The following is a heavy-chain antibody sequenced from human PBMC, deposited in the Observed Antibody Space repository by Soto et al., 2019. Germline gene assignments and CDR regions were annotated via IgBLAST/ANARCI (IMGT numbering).Heavy chain of an antibody. CDR3: ARGPDNRYSSGWYVDY. CDR2: ISSSSSYI. V-gene: IGHV3-21*01. Sequence: PGGSLRLSCAASGFTFSSYSMNWVRQAPGKGLEWVSSISSSSSYIYYADSVKGRFTISRDNAKNSLYLQMNSLRAEDTAVYYCARGPDNRYSSGWYVDYWGQGTLVTVSS. J-gene: IGHJ4*02. CDR1: GFTFSSYS. D-gene: IGHD6-19*01.